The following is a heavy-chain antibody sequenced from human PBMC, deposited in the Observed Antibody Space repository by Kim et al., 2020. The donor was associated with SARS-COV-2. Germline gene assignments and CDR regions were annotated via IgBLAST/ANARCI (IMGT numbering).Heavy chain of an antibody. CDR1: GYGFSSYW. J-gene: IGHJ4*02. Sequence: GESLQISCKGSGYGFSSYWIDWVRQMPGKGLEWMGNIYPGDSNTRYSPAFQGQVSISADRSINTDYLQWSSLKGSDTAIYYCARRFFGSGSYPVDYWGQGTLVTVSS. V-gene: IGHV5-51*01. CDR2: IYPGDSNT. CDR3: ARRFFGSGSYPVDY. D-gene: IGHD3-10*01.